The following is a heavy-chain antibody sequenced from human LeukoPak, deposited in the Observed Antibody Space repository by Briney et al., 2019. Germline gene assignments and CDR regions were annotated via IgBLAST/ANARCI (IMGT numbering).Heavy chain of an antibody. Sequence: GGSLRLSCAASGFTFSSYAMSWVRQAPGKGLEWVSAISDSGGSTYYADSVKGRFTISRDNSKNTLYLQMNSLRAEDTAVYYCAKRSEQWLASDYWGQGTLVTVSS. CDR2: ISDSGGST. D-gene: IGHD6-19*01. CDR3: AKRSEQWLASDY. CDR1: GFTFSSYA. J-gene: IGHJ4*02. V-gene: IGHV3-23*01.